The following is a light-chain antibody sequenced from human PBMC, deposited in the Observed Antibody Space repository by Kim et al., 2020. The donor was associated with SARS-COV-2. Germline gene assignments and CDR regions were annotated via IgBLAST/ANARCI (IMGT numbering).Light chain of an antibody. CDR1: QSIISY. CDR3: QQSYSTLAYT. CDR2: AAS. Sequence: ASVGDRVTLTCRASQSIISYLNWDQQKPGKAPKLLIYAASSLQSGVPSRFSGSGSGTDFTLNISSLQPEDFATYYCQQSYSTLAYTFGQGTKLEI. J-gene: IGKJ2*01. V-gene: IGKV1-39*01.